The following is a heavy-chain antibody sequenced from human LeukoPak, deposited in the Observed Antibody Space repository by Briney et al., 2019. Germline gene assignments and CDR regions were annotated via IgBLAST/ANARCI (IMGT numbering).Heavy chain of an antibody. CDR1: GGSISSYY. CDR3: ANLRDSSGWYSWFDP. V-gene: IGHV4-59*01. CDR2: IYYSGST. D-gene: IGHD6-19*01. Sequence: SETLSLTCTVSGGSISSYYWSWIRQPPGKGLEWIGYIYYSGSTNYNPSLKSRVTISVDTSKNQFSLKLSSVTAADTAVYYCANLRDSSGWYSWFDPWGQGTLVTVSS. J-gene: IGHJ5*02.